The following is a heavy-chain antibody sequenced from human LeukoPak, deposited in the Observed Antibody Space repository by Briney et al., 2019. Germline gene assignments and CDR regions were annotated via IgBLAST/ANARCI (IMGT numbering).Heavy chain of an antibody. CDR2: ISYDGSNK. D-gene: IGHD2-15*01. CDR1: GFTFSSYG. Sequence: GRSLRLPCAASGFTFSSYGMHWVRQAPGKGLEWVAVISYDGSNKYYADSVKGRFTISRDNSKNTLYLQMNSLRAEDTAVYYCAKDLLGYCSGGSCYEEVDYWGQGTLVTVSS. V-gene: IGHV3-30*18. J-gene: IGHJ4*02. CDR3: AKDLLGYCSGGSCYEEVDY.